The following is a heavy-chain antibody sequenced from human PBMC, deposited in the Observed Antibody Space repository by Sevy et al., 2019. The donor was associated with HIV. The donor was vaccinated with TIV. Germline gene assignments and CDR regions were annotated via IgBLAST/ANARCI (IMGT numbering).Heavy chain of an antibody. V-gene: IGHV3-30-3*01. CDR3: ARPRANYVDHYFFYAMDV. CDR1: GFAFSNYY. CDR2: ISYDGSDT. Sequence: GGSLRLSCAASGFAFSNYYEMHWVRQAPGKGLEWVALISYDGSDTYYADSVKGRFTVSRDNFKNTLFLQMNSLTTEDTAVYYCARPRANYVDHYFFYAMDVWGQGTTVTVSS. J-gene: IGHJ6*02. D-gene: IGHD4-17*01.